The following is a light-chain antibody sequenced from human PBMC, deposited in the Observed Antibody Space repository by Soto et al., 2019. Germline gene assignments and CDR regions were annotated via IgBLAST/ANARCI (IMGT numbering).Light chain of an antibody. V-gene: IGLV3-1*01. CDR3: QAWDSSTRVV. CDR1: KLGDKY. Sequence: SYELTQPPSVSVSPGQTASITCPGDKLGDKYACWYQQKPGQSPVLVIYQDSKRPSGIPERFSGSNSGNTATLTISGTQAMDEADYYCQAWDSSTRVVFGGGTKVTVL. J-gene: IGLJ2*01. CDR2: QDS.